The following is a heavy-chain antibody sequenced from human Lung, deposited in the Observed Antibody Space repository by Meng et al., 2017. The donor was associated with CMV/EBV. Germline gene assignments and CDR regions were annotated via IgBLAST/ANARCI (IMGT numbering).Heavy chain of an antibody. Sequence: GSLRLXCTVSGGSVSTSSSYWSWIRQPSGKGLEWIGFIYNSGSTNDNPSLKSRVTISVDTSKNQFSLKLTSVTVADTAVYYCARGFYDFWSGFGAVDYWGQGMXVTVSS. D-gene: IGHD3-3*01. V-gene: IGHV4-61*01. J-gene: IGHJ4*02. CDR3: ARGFYDFWSGFGAVDY. CDR1: GGSVSTSSSY. CDR2: IYNSGST.